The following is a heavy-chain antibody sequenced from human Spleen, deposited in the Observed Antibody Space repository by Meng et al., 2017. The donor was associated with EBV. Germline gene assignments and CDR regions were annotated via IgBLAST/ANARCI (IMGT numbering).Heavy chain of an antibody. CDR3: ARDALGLAVGTAGYDY. CDR2: VSSTGNT. J-gene: IGHJ4*02. D-gene: IGHD6-13*01. CDR1: GGSIGRSRHY. V-gene: IGHV4-39*07. Sequence: LPPQEAGPPLVKPSETLSLTCTVSGGSIGRSRHYWAWIRQSPGTGLEWIATVSSTGNTYYNPSLRSRITISLDTAKNQFSLKVNSMTAADSAVYYCARDALGLAVGTAGYDYWGPGTLVTVSS.